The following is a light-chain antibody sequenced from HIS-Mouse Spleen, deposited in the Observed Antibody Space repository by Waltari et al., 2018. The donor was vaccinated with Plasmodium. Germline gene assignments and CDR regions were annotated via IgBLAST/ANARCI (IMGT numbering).Light chain of an antibody. CDR1: QDISNY. Sequence: DIQMTQSPSPLSASVEDRVPITCQASQDISNYLNWYQQKPGKAPKLLIYDASNLETGVPSRFSGSGSGTDFTFTISSLQPEDIATYYCQQYDNLPYTFGQGTKLEIK. J-gene: IGKJ2*01. CDR3: QQYDNLPYT. CDR2: DAS. V-gene: IGKV1-33*01.